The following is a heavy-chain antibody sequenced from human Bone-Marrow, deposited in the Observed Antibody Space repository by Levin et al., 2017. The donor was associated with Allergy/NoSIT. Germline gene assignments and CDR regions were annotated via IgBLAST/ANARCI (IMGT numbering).Heavy chain of an antibody. D-gene: IGHD6-19*01. Sequence: PGGSLRLSCAVSGFTFSNFAMHWVRQAPGKGLEWVAVVSYDGSSDYYADSVRGRFTISRDSSKNTLYLQMNSLRADDTGVYYCTRHARGGHWVVRGPYYYGMDVWGQGTTVTVSS. V-gene: IGHV3-30*04. CDR3: TRHARGGHWVVRGPYYYGMDV. J-gene: IGHJ6*02. CDR1: GFTFSNFA. CDR2: VSYDGSSD.